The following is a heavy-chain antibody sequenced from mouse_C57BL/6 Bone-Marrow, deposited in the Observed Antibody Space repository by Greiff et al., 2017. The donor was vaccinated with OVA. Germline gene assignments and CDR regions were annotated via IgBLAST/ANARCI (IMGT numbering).Heavy chain of an antibody. CDR3: TRYKLTTNYFDY. Sequence: QVQLQQSGAELVRPGASVTLSCKASGYTFTDYEMHWVKQTPVHGLEWIGAIDPETGGTAYNQKFKGKAILTADKSSSTAYMELRSLTSEDSAVYNCTRYKLTTNYFDYWGQGTTLTVSS. CDR2: IDPETGGT. D-gene: IGHD2-1*01. CDR1: GYTFTDYE. J-gene: IGHJ2*01. V-gene: IGHV1-15*01.